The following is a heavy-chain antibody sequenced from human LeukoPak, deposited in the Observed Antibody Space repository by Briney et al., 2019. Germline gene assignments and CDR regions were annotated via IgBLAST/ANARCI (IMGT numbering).Heavy chain of an antibody. CDR2: INGRGDDK. CDR1: GFTFSNHG. CDR3: VKMAGPERRHYIDS. J-gene: IGHJ4*02. Sequence: PGGSLRLSCEGSGFTFSNHGMAWVRQDPGEGLDWVSGINGRGDDKYYDVSVKGRLTVSRDNSRNTLYLHMSALRAEDTAVYYCVKMAGPERRHYIDSWGPGILVSVSS. V-gene: IGHV3-23*01. D-gene: IGHD1-1*01.